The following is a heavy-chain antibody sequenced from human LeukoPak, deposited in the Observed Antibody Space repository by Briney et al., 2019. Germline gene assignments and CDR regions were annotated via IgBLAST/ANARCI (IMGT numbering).Heavy chain of an antibody. CDR1: GGTFSSYA. D-gene: IGHD4-17*01. Sequence: SVKVSCKASGGTFSSYAISWVRQAPGQGLEWMGRIIPILGITNYAQKFQGRVTITADKSTSTAYMELSSLRSEDTAVYYCARGPTTVTTFVYWGQGTLVTVSS. V-gene: IGHV1-69*04. CDR2: IIPILGIT. J-gene: IGHJ4*02. CDR3: ARGPTTVTTFVY.